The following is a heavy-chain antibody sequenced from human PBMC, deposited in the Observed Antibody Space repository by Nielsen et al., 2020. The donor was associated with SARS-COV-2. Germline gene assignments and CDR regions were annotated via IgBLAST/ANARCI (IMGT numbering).Heavy chain of an antibody. Sequence: ASVKVSCKVSGYSFNTYGITWVRQAPGQGLEWMGWISAYNGNANYGQKFQGRLTMTTDTSTTTAYMELRSLRSDDTAVYFCARGGRIHLYLLAFDIWGQGTMVTVSS. D-gene: IGHD5-18*01. CDR3: ARGGRIHLYLLAFDI. J-gene: IGHJ3*02. CDR2: ISAYNGNA. CDR1: GYSFNTYG. V-gene: IGHV1-18*01.